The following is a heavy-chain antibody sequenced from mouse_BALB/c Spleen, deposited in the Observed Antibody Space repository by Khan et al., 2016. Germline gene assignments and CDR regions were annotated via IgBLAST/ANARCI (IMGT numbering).Heavy chain of an antibody. CDR1: GYTFTSYW. D-gene: IGHD2-3*01. CDR2: INPSTSYT. Sequence: QVQLKQSGAELAKPGASVKMSCKASGYTFTSYWMHWVKQRPGQGLEWIGYINPSTSYTEYNQKFKDKATLTADKSSSTAYMQLSSLTSEDSAVYYCARSDDGYYYFDYWGQGTTLTVSS. J-gene: IGHJ2*01. CDR3: ARSDDGYYYFDY. V-gene: IGHV1-7*01.